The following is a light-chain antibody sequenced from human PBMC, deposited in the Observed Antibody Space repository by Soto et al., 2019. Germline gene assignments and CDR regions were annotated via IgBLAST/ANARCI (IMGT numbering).Light chain of an antibody. CDR2: GNT. CDR3: QSWDTSLSGSV. CDR1: SSNIGAGYD. J-gene: IGLJ2*01. Sequence: QSVLTQPPSVSGAPGQRVTISCTGSSSNIGAGYDVNWYQQLPGTAPKLLIYGNTNRPSGVPDRFSGSKSGTSGSLAISGLPTEDYAEYYCQSWDTSLSGSVFGGGTKLTVL. V-gene: IGLV1-40*01.